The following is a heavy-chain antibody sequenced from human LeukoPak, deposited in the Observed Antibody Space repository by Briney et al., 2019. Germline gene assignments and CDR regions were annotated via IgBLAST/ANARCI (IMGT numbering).Heavy chain of an antibody. CDR3: AREWSISHNSGLPDAFDI. J-gene: IGHJ3*02. Sequence: GGSLRLSCAASGFTFSSYWMSWVRQAPGKGLEGVANIKQDGSEKYYVDSVKGRFTISRDNAKNSLYLQMNSLRAEDTAVYYCAREWSISHNSGLPDAFDIWGQGTMVTVSS. V-gene: IGHV3-7*04. CDR2: IKQDGSEK. D-gene: IGHD6-19*01. CDR1: GFTFSSYW.